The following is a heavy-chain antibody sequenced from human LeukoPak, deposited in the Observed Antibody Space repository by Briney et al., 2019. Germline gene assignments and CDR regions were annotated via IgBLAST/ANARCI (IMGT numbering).Heavy chain of an antibody. Sequence: GGSLRLSCAASGFTFSSYGMHWVRQAPGKGLEWVAVIWYDGSNKYYADSVKGRFTISRDNSKNTLYLQMNSLRAEDTAVYYCAREVDYGDYPIYFDYWGQGIPVTVSS. CDR3: AREVDYGDYPIYFDY. J-gene: IGHJ4*02. V-gene: IGHV3-33*01. CDR1: GFTFSSYG. CDR2: IWYDGSNK. D-gene: IGHD4-17*01.